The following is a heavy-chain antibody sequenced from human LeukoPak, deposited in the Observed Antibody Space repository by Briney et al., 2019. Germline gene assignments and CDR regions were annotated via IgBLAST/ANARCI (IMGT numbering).Heavy chain of an antibody. Sequence: PGGSLRLSCAASGFTFSSYAMHWVRQAPGKGLEWVAVISFDGSNKYYADSVKGRFTISRDNSKNTLYLQMNSLRAEDTALYYCAKEDRRGRHFDYWGQGTLVTVSS. CDR2: ISFDGSNK. D-gene: IGHD3-16*01. J-gene: IGHJ4*02. V-gene: IGHV3-30*04. CDR3: AKEDRRGRHFDY. CDR1: GFTFSSYA.